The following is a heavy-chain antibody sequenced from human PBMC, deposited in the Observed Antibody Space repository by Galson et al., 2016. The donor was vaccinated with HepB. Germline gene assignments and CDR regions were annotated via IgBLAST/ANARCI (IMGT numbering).Heavy chain of an antibody. CDR1: GLTFSNAW. CDR2: IKSTTDGGTT. V-gene: IGHV3-15*01. Sequence: SLRLSCAASGLTFSNAWMSWVRQAPGKGLEWVGRIKSTTDGGTTDYAAPVKGRFTISRDDSKTTLYLQMNSLKTEDTAVDYCNTLYSQDDDYGDYGFDSEADYWGQGTLVIVSS. D-gene: IGHD4-17*01. J-gene: IGHJ4*02. CDR3: NTLYSQDDDYGDYGFDSEADY.